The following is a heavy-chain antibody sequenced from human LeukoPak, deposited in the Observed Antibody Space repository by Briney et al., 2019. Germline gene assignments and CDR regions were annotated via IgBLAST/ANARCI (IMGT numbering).Heavy chain of an antibody. V-gene: IGHV3-7*03. D-gene: IGHD3-10*01. CDR1: GFTCSTYW. CDR3: AKPVWFGESYVFDY. Sequence: PGGSLRLSCSASGFTCSTYWMSWVRQAPGKGLEGVANIKEDGSEKYYGDSVKGRFTISRDNSKNTLYLQMNSLRTEHTAGYYCAKPVWFGESYVFDYWGQGTLVTVSS. J-gene: IGHJ4*02. CDR2: IKEDGSEK.